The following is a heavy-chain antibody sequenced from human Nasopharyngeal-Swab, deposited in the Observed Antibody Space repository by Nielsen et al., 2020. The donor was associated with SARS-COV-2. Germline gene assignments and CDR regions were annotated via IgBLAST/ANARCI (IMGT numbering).Heavy chain of an antibody. CDR2: IYPGDSDT. V-gene: IGHV5-51*01. J-gene: IGHJ4*02. Sequence: GESLKLSCKVSGYSFIDYWIGWVRQMPGRGLEWMGIIYPGDSDTRYNPSFQGQVTISADNSISTAYLQWGSLKASDSAVYYCARPLAAASYYFDYWGQGTLVTVSS. CDR1: GYSFIDYW. CDR3: ARPLAAASYYFDY. D-gene: IGHD6-25*01.